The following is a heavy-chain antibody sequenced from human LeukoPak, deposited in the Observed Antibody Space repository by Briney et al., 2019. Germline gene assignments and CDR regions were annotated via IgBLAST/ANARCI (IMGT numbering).Heavy chain of an antibody. CDR3: ARAIVDTAMVKTPLDY. V-gene: IGHV1-2*02. Sequence: ASVKVSCKASGYTFSDYYIHWVRQAPGQGLEWMGWINPNSGGTNYAQKFQGRVTMTRDTSISTAYMELSRLRSDDTAVYYCARAIVDTAMVKTPLDYWGQGTLVTVSS. CDR1: GYTFSDYY. J-gene: IGHJ4*02. D-gene: IGHD5-18*01. CDR2: INPNSGGT.